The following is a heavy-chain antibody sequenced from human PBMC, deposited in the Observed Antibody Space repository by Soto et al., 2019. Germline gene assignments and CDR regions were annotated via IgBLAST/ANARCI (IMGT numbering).Heavy chain of an antibody. Sequence: QVQLQESGPGLVKPSETLSLTCTVSGGSISSYYWSWIRQPPGKGLEWIGYIYHSGSTNYNPSLKSRVTLSVDTSKNQFSLNVTSVTAADTAVYHCASSGSGHGTYAFDLWGQGTMVTVSS. CDR1: GGSISSYY. CDR3: ASSGSGHGTYAFDL. V-gene: IGHV4-59*08. J-gene: IGHJ3*01. CDR2: IYHSGST. D-gene: IGHD2-15*01.